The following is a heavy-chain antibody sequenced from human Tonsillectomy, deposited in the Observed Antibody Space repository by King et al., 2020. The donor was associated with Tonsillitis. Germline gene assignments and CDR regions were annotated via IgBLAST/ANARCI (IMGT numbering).Heavy chain of an antibody. CDR2: IIPLFGTT. Sequence: QLVQSGTEVKKPGSSLKVSCKASGGTFSSYAISWVRQAPGQGLEWMGGIIPLFGTTKYTQKFQGRVTITADELTSTAYMELSSLRSEDTAVYYCARDLNNYYDSSRYYCAAGDGFDIWGQGTMVTVSS. CDR3: ARDLNNYYDSSRYYCAAGDGFDI. D-gene: IGHD3-22*01. CDR1: GGTFSSYA. V-gene: IGHV1-69*12. J-gene: IGHJ3*02.